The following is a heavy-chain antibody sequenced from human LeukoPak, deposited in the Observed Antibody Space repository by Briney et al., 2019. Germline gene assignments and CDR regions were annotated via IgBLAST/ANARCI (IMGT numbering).Heavy chain of an antibody. D-gene: IGHD3-10*01. CDR1: GFPFSSFA. CDR2: ISYDGSNK. V-gene: IGHV3-30-3*01. CDR3: ARAPGLGSGSAFDS. Sequence: GGSLRLSCAASGFPFSSFAMHWVRQAPGKGLEWVAVISYDGSNKYYADSVKGRFTISRDNAKNTLYLRMNSLRPEDTAVYYCARAPGLGSGSAFDSWGQGTLVTVSS. J-gene: IGHJ4*02.